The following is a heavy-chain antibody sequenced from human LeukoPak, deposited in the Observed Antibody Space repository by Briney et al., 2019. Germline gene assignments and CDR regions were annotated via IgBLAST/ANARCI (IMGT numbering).Heavy chain of an antibody. CDR3: AKDMGSSGSPEFDY. CDR1: GFTFDDYA. V-gene: IGHV3-9*01. J-gene: IGHJ4*02. CDR2: ISWNSGSI. Sequence: GGSLRLSCAASGFTFDDYAMHWVRQAPGKGLEWVSGISWNSGSIGYADSVKGRFTISRDNAKNSLYLQTNSLRAEDTALYYCAKDMGSSGSPEFDYWGQGTLVTVSS. D-gene: IGHD1-26*01.